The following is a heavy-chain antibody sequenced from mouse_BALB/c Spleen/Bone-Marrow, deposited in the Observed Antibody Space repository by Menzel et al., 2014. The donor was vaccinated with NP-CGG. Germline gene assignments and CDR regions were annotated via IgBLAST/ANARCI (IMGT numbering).Heavy chain of an antibody. V-gene: IGHV1-69*02. J-gene: IGHJ4*01. CDR2: IDPSDSET. CDR1: GHTFTSYW. CDR3: ARALGDGYYYCMDY. Sequence: VQLQQSGAELVKPGAPVKLSCKASGHTFTSYWMNWVKQRPGRGLERIGRIDPSDSETHYNQKFKDKATLTVDKSSSTAYIQLSSLTSEDSAVYYCARALGDGYYYCMDYWGQGTSVTVSS. D-gene: IGHD2-3*01.